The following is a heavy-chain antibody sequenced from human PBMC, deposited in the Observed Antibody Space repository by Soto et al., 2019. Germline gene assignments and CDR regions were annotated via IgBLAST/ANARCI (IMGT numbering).Heavy chain of an antibody. J-gene: IGHJ4*02. CDR1: GYIFTSYG. CDR3: ARDLGGFPDY. V-gene: IGHV1-18*01. CDR2: ISAHNGNR. Sequence: QVQLVQSGVEVKKPGASVKVSCKASGYIFTSYGISWVRKAPGQGLEWMGWISAHNGNRKYAQKLQGRVTMTTDTSTSTAYMELRSLRSDDTAVYYCARDLGGFPDYWGQGTLVTVSS. D-gene: IGHD5-12*01.